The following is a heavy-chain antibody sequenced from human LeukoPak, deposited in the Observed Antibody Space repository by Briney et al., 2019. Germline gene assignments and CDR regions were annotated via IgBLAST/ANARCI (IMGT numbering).Heavy chain of an antibody. CDR3: ARTISSSGIYYYYCMAV. CDR1: GFTFSSNY. J-gene: IGHJ6*03. Sequence: PGGSLRLSCAASGFTFSSNYMSWVRQAPGKGLEWVSVIYSGGSTYYADSVKGRFTISRDNSKNTLYLQMNSLRAEDTAVYYCARTISSSGIYYYYCMAVSKKRTTVTVSS. V-gene: IGHV3-53*01. CDR2: IYSGGST. D-gene: IGHD6-6*01.